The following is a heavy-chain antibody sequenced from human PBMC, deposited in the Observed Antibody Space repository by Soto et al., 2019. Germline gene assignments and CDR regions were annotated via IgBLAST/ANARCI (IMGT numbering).Heavy chain of an antibody. J-gene: IGHJ4*02. V-gene: IGHV3-11*01. D-gene: IGHD4-17*01. Sequence: QVQLVESGGGLVKPGGSLRLSCAASGFTFSDDYMSWIRQAPGKGLEWVSYITSSCSTIYYADSVKGRFSISRDNAKNSLYLQRNSLRAEDTAVYYCARAHGDYYFDYWGQGKLVTVSS. CDR3: ARAHGDYYFDY. CDR1: GFTFSDDY. CDR2: ITSSCSTI.